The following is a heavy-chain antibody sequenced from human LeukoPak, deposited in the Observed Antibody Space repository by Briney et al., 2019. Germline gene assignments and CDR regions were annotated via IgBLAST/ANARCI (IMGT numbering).Heavy chain of an antibody. D-gene: IGHD4-17*01. Sequence: AASVKVSCKASGYTFTGYYIHWVRQAPGQGLEWMGWINPNSGGTNYAQKFQGRVTMTRDTSISTAYMELSRLRSDDTAVYYCAREKFAKTTDHHPRFDYWGQGTLVTVSS. CDR1: GYTFTGYY. V-gene: IGHV1-2*02. CDR3: AREKFAKTTDHHPRFDY. CDR2: INPNSGGT. J-gene: IGHJ4*02.